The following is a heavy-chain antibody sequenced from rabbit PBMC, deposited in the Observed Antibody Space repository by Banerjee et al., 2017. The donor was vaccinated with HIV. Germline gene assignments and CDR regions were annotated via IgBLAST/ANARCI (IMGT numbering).Heavy chain of an antibody. Sequence: QEQLVESGGGLVQPEGSLTLTCKASGFDFSSNAMCWVRQAPGKGLEWIGYIYTGDGSTYYASWAKGRFTISKTSSTTVTLQMTSLTAADTATYFCARGSGYGGGGYNLWGPGTLVTVS. J-gene: IGHJ4*01. CDR2: IYTGDGST. D-gene: IGHD8-1*01. CDR1: GFDFSSNA. CDR3: ARGSGYGGGGYNL. V-gene: IGHV1S47*01.